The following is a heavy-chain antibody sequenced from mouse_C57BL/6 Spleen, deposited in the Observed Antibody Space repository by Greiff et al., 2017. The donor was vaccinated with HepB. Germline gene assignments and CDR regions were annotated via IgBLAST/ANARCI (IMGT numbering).Heavy chain of an antibody. V-gene: IGHV1-82*01. CDR1: GYAFSSSW. CDR2: IYPGDGDT. CDR3: ANYGSSSWFAY. J-gene: IGHJ3*01. Sequence: QVQLQQSGPELVKPGASVKISCKASGYAFSSSWMNWVKQRPGKGLEWIGRIYPGDGDTNYNGKFKGKATLTADKSSSTAYMQLSSLTSEDSAFYFCANYGSSSWFAYWGQGTLVTVSA. D-gene: IGHD1-1*01.